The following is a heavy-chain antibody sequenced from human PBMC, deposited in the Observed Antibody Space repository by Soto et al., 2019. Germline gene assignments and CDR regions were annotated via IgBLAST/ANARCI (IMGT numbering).Heavy chain of an antibody. CDR3: ARLPGDYGGVFWFDP. CDR2: IYYSGST. Sequence: QLQLQESGPGLVKPSETLSLTCTVSGGSISSSSYYWGWIRQPPGKGLEWIGSIYYSGSTYYNPSLKSRVTISVDTSKNQFSLKLSSVTAADTAVYYCARLPGDYGGVFWFDPWGQGTLVTVSS. CDR1: GGSISSSSYY. J-gene: IGHJ5*02. D-gene: IGHD4-17*01. V-gene: IGHV4-39*01.